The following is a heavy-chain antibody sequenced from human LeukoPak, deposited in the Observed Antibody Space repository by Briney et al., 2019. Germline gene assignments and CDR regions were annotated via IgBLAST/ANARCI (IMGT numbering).Heavy chain of an antibody. J-gene: IGHJ4*02. Sequence: KPSETLSLTCTVSGGSISSSSHYWGSTRQPPGKGLEWIGSIYHSGSAYYNPSLKSRVTISVDTSKNQFSLKLSSVTAADTAVYYCASSPRGELTGHWGQGTLVTVSS. V-gene: IGHV4-39*07. CDR2: IYHSGSA. CDR3: ASSPRGELTGH. CDR1: GGSISSSSHY. D-gene: IGHD1-26*01.